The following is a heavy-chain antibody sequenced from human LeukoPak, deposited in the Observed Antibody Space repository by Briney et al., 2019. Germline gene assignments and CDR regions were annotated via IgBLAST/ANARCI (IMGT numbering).Heavy chain of an antibody. J-gene: IGHJ4*02. D-gene: IGHD6-13*01. CDR2: IGTAGDT. V-gene: IGHV3-13*04. CDR3: ARRTAAGSIDY. CDR1: GFTFSSYA. Sequence: GGSLRLSCAASGFTFSSYAMHWVRQAPGKGLEYVSAIGTAGDTYYPGSVKGRFTISRDNGKNSLYLQMNSLRAGDTAVYYCARRTAAGSIDYWGQGTLVTVSP.